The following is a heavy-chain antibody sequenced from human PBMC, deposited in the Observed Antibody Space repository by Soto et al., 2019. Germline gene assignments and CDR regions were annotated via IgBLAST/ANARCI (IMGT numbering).Heavy chain of an antibody. CDR2: ISSSSSYI. V-gene: IGHV3-21*01. Sequence: GWSLRLSCAASGFTFSSYSMNLVRQAPGKGLEWVSSISSSSSYIYYADSVKGRFTISRDNAKNSLYLQMNSLRAEDTAVYYCARDARNYYGSGGYGMEVWGKGTKVTVS. CDR3: ARDARNYYGSGGYGMEV. J-gene: IGHJ6*04. CDR1: GFTFSSYS. D-gene: IGHD3-10*01.